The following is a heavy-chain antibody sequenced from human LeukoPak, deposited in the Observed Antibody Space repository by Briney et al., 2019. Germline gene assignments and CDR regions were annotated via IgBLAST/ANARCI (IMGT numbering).Heavy chain of an antibody. Sequence: GGSLRLSCAASGFIFSSYAMSWVRQAPGKGLEWVSSISSSSSYIYYADSVKGRFTISRDNAKNSLYLQMNSLRAEDTAVYYCARDLPIAAAGDPDAFDIWGQGTMVTVSS. V-gene: IGHV3-21*01. CDR1: GFIFSSYA. CDR3: ARDLPIAAAGDPDAFDI. CDR2: ISSSSSYI. J-gene: IGHJ3*02. D-gene: IGHD6-13*01.